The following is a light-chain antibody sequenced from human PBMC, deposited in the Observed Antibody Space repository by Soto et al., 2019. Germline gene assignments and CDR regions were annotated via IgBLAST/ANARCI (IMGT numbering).Light chain of an antibody. J-gene: IGKJ1*01. CDR2: DAS. CDR1: QTIGTY. V-gene: IGKV1-39*01. CDR3: QQSYNTPLT. Sequence: IEVTQSPSSLAASLLDIVTITFLASQTIGTYVNWYRQKSGAAPELLIYDASTLQSGVPSRFRGGASGTDFTLTISSLQLDDFATYYCQQSYNTPLTFGQGTKVDI.